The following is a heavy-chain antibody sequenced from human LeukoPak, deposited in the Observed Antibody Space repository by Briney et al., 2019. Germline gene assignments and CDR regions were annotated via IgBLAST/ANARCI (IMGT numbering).Heavy chain of an antibody. CDR1: GFTFSSYA. CDR3: AKSSGSYPFALFDY. J-gene: IGHJ4*02. V-gene: IGHV3-23*01. D-gene: IGHD1-26*01. Sequence: GGSLRLSCAASGFTFSSYAMSWVRQAPGKGLEWASAISGSGGSTYYADSVKGRFTISRDNSKNTLYLQMNSLRAEDTAVYYCAKSSGSYPFALFDYWGQGTLVTVSS. CDR2: ISGSGGST.